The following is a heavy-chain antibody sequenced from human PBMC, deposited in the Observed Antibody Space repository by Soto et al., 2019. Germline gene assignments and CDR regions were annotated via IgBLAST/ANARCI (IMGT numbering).Heavy chain of an antibody. CDR1: GFTFSSYG. CDR3: AKDVVVGATTGLGDYYYYYGMDV. CDR2: ISYDGSNK. Sequence: QVQLVESGGGGVQPGRSLRLSCAASGFTFSSYGMHGVRQAPGKGREWVAVISYDGSNKYYADSVKGRFTISRDNSKNTLYLQMNSLRAEDTAVYYCAKDVVVGATTGLGDYYYYYGMDVWGQGTTVTVSS. V-gene: IGHV3-30*18. D-gene: IGHD1-26*01. J-gene: IGHJ6*02.